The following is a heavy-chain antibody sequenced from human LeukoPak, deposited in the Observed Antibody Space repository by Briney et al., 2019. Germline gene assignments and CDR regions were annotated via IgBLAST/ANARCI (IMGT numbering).Heavy chain of an antibody. CDR2: IYYSGGT. Sequence: SETLSLTCTVSGGSISSGGYCWSWIRQHPGKGLEWIGYIYYSGGTYYNPSLKSRVTTSVDTSKNQFSLKLSSVTAADTAVYYCARAGGFFSPFGYWGQGTLVTVSS. J-gene: IGHJ4*02. CDR3: ARAGGFFSPFGY. CDR1: GGSISSGGYC. V-gene: IGHV4-31*03. D-gene: IGHD3-3*01.